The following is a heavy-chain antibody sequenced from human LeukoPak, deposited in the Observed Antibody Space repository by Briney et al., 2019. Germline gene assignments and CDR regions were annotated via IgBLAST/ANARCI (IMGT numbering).Heavy chain of an antibody. CDR2: IYTSGST. CDR1: SGSIGSYY. J-gene: IGHJ4*02. D-gene: IGHD6-19*01. CDR3: ARAAYSSGWYRFDY. V-gene: IGHV4-4*07. Sequence: PSETLSLTCTVSSGSIGSYYWSWIRQPAGKGLEWIGRIYTSGSTNYNPSLKSRVTMSVDTSKNQFSLKLSSVTAADTAVYYCARAAYSSGWYRFDYWGQGTLVTVSS.